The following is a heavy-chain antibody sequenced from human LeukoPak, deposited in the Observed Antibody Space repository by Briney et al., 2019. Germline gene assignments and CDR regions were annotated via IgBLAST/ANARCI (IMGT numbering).Heavy chain of an antibody. CDR3: ATNLAGTTDY. Sequence: ASVKVSCKASGYTFTSYAMNWVRQAPGQGLEWMGWINTNTGNPTYAQGFTGRFVFSLDTSVSTAYLQMNSLRAEDTAVYYCATNLAGTTDYWGQGTLVTVSS. V-gene: IGHV7-4-1*02. CDR2: INTNTGNP. J-gene: IGHJ4*02. D-gene: IGHD1-1*01. CDR1: GYTFTSYA.